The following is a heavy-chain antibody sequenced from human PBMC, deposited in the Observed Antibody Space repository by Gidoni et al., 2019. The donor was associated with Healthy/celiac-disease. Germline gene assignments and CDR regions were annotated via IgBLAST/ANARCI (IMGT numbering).Heavy chain of an antibody. V-gene: IGHV3-48*01. Sequence: EVQLVESGGGLVQPGGSLRLSCAASGFTFSSYSMNWVRQAPGKGLEWVSYISSSSSTIYYADSVKGRFTISRDNAKNSLYLQMNSLRAEDTAVYYCARDFSLGLLRDVWGKGTTVTVSS. CDR2: ISSSSSTI. J-gene: IGHJ6*04. CDR1: GFTFSSYS. CDR3: ARDFSLGLLRDV. D-gene: IGHD2-21*01.